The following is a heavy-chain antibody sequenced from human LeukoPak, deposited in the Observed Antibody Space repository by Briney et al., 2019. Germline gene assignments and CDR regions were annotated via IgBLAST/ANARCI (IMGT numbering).Heavy chain of an antibody. CDR2: IYYSGST. CDR1: GGSISSSSYY. D-gene: IGHD1-26*01. CDR3: ARGMGGYYYMDV. V-gene: IGHV4-61*10. J-gene: IGHJ6*03. Sequence: PSETLSLTCTVSGGSISSSSYYWSWIRQPAGKGLEWIGYIYYSGSTNYNPSLKSRVTISVDTSKNQFSLKLSSVTAADTAVYYCARGMGGYYYMDVWGKGTTVTVSS.